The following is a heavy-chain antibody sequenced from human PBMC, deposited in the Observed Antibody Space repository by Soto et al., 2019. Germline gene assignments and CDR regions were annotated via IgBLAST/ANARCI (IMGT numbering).Heavy chain of an antibody. V-gene: IGHV4-4*02. D-gene: IGHD2-2*01. CDR2: IFHDGTA. CDR1: GVSTSSGNW. J-gene: IGHJ4*02. CDR3: ARLGYDTRLNYMYFDF. Sequence: SETLSLTCAVSGVSTSSGNWWTWVRQSPQRGLEYIGEIFHDGTANYYPSFERRVAISVDTSKNQFSLKLTSVTAADTAIYFCARLGYDTRLNYMYFDFWGQGTLGTGSS.